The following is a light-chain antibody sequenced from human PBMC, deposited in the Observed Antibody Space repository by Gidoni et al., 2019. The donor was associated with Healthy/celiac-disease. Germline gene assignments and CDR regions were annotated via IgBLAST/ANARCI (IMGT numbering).Light chain of an antibody. CDR1: QSVSSN. Sequence: EIVMTQSPATLSVSPVERATLSCRASQSVSSNLAWYQQKPGQAPRLLIDGASTRATGIPARFSGRGSGTEFTLTISSLQSEDFAVYYCQQYNNWPPLTFGGGTKVEIK. CDR3: QQYNNWPPLT. V-gene: IGKV3-15*01. CDR2: GAS. J-gene: IGKJ4*01.